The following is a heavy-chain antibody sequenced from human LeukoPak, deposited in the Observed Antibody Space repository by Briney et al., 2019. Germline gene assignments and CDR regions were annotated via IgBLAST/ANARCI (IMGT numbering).Heavy chain of an antibody. D-gene: IGHD2/OR15-2a*01. CDR1: GFTFSDFA. V-gene: IGHV3-23*01. J-gene: IGHJ6*02. CDR2: IRGDDNSA. Sequence: EGSLRLSCAASGFTFSDFALNWVRHAPGKGLEWVSLIRGDDNSAYYADSVKGRFTISRDNSLSTLYLEMNSLRADDTAVYYCAMRMAAGNNYYYYAMDVWGHGTTVTVSS. CDR3: AMRMAAGNNYYYYAMDV.